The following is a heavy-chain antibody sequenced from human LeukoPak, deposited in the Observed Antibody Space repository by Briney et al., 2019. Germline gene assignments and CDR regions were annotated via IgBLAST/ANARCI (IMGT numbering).Heavy chain of an antibody. CDR3: ARGTVVTPYDY. CDR2: IYYTGNT. CDR1: GGSIITHY. V-gene: IGHV4-59*11. Sequence: SETLSLTCTVSGGSIITHYWNWIRQPPGKGLEWIGYIYYTGNTNYNPSLKSRVTISVDTSRNQFSLKLSSVTAADTAVYYCARGTVVTPYDYWGQGTLVTVSS. D-gene: IGHD4-23*01. J-gene: IGHJ4*02.